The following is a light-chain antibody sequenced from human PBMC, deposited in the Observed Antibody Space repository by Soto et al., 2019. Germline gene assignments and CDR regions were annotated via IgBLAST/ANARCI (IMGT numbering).Light chain of an antibody. Sequence: EIVMTQSPATLSVSPGGRATLSCRASQSVSSNLAWYQQKPGQAPRLLIYGASTRATGIPARFSGSRSGADFTLTISRLEPEDFAVYYCQQYASSPLTFGQGTKVDIK. V-gene: IGKV3-15*01. CDR1: QSVSSN. CDR2: GAS. CDR3: QQYASSPLT. J-gene: IGKJ1*01.